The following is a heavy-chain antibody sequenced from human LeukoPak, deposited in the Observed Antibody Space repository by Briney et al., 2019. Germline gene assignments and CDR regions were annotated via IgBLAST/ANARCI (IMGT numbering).Heavy chain of an antibody. J-gene: IGHJ3*02. D-gene: IGHD2-15*01. Sequence: GGSLRLSCAASGFTFSSYSMNWVRQAPGKGLEWVSYISSSSSTIYYADSVKGRFTISRDNAKNSLYLQMNSLRAEDTAVYYCARGEDIVVVVAADDAFDIWGQGTMVTVSS. CDR1: GFTFSSYS. CDR2: ISSSSSTI. V-gene: IGHV3-48*01. CDR3: ARGEDIVVVVAADDAFDI.